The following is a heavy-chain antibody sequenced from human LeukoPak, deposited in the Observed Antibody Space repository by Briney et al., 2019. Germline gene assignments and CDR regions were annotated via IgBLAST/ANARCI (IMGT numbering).Heavy chain of an antibody. V-gene: IGHV3-23*01. CDR1: GFTFSSSA. CDR3: ARGLAGYFDY. D-gene: IGHD3-10*01. CDR2: ISGSGGST. Sequence: GGSLRLSCTSSGFTFSSSAMSWVRQAPGKGLEWASAISGSGGSTYYADSVKGRFTISRDNSKNTLYLQMNSLRAEDTAVYYCARGLAGYFDYWGQGTLVTVSS. J-gene: IGHJ4*02.